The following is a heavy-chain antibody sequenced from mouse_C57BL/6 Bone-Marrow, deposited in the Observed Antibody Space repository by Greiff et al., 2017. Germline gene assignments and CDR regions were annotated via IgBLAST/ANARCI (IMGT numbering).Heavy chain of an antibody. V-gene: IGHV1-63*01. Sequence: QVQLQRSGAELVRPGTSVKMSCKASGYTFTNYWIGWAKQRPGHGLEWIGDIYPGGGYTNYNEKFKGKATLTADKSSSTAYMQFSSLTSEDSAIYYCAREGPFYAMDYWGQGTSVTVSS. CDR3: AREGPFYAMDY. J-gene: IGHJ4*01. CDR1: GYTFTNYW. CDR2: IYPGGGYT.